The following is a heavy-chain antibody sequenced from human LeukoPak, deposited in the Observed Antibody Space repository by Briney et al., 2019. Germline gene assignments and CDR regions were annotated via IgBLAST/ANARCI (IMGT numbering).Heavy chain of an antibody. V-gene: IGHV3-21*03. D-gene: IGHD5-24*01. J-gene: IGHJ4*02. CDR3: ASSVEMDTIRN. CDR1: GLILSSYS. CDR2: ISSSSSYI. Sequence: GGSLSHSCAPSGLILSSYSINWVRQARGKGREWVSSISSSSSYIYYADSVKGLFTISRDNAKNSLYRQMNSLRAADTAVYYCASSVEMDTIRNWGQGTLVTVSS.